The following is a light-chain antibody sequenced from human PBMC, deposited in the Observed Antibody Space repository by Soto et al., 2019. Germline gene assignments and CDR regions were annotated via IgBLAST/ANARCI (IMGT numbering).Light chain of an antibody. CDR1: SSDVGGYNY. J-gene: IGLJ1*01. CDR2: DVS. Sequence: QSVLTQPASVSGSPGQSITISCTGTSSDVGGYNYVSWYQQHPGKAPKFMIYDVSNRPSGVSNRFSGSKSGNTASLTISGLQAEDEADYYCSSYTSSGTLYVFGTGTKVTVL. V-gene: IGLV2-14*01. CDR3: SSYTSSGTLYV.